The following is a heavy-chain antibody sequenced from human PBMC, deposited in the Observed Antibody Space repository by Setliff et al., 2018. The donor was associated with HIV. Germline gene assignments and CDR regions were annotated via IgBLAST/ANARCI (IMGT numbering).Heavy chain of an antibody. CDR1: GGSFTSYY. Sequence: SETLSLTCAVYGGSFTSYYWTWIRQAPGKDLEWIWEINHNGGTNYNPSLKSRVTISVDGSKNQFFLRLTSVTAAYTAVYYCARGSYRGSGFFVRYFDFWGQGSLVTVSS. J-gene: IGHJ4*02. CDR3: ARGSYRGSGFFVRYFDF. CDR2: INHNGGT. D-gene: IGHD3-3*01. V-gene: IGHV4-34*01.